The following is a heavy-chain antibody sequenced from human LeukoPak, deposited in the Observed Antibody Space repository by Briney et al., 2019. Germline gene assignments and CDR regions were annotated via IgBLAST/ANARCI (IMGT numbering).Heavy chain of an antibody. CDR2: ISYDGSNK. V-gene: IGHV3-30*18. Sequence: PGGSLRLSCAASGFTFSSYGMHWVRQAPGKGLEWVAVISYDGSNKYYADSVKGRFTISRDNSKNTLYVQMNSLRAEDTAVYYCAKDRYCSGGTCSGDFDYWGQGTLVTVS. J-gene: IGHJ4*02. CDR3: AKDRYCSGGTCSGDFDY. CDR1: GFTFSSYG. D-gene: IGHD2-15*01.